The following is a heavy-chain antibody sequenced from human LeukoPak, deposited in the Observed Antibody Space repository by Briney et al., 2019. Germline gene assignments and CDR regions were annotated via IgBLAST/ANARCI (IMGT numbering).Heavy chain of an antibody. J-gene: IGHJ6*02. V-gene: IGHV3-30-3*01. CDR3: ARDGEYGYYYYGMDV. CDR2: ISYDGNNK. Sequence: QSGRSLRLSCAASGFTFSIYAMHWVRQAPGKGLEWVAVISYDGNNKYYADSVKGRFTISRDNSKNTLYLQMNSLRAEDTAVYYCARDGEYGYYYYGMDVWGQGTTVTVSS. CDR1: GFTFSIYA. D-gene: IGHD2/OR15-2a*01.